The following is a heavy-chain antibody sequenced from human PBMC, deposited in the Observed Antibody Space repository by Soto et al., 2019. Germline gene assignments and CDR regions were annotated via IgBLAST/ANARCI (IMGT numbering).Heavy chain of an antibody. Sequence: QVQLVESGGGVVQPGRSLRLSCAASGFTFSSYAMHWVRQAPGKGLEWVAVISYDGSNKYYADSVKGRFTISRDNSKNTLYLKMNSLRAEDTAVYYCARDHGDYGDYSVDYWGQGTLVTVSS. D-gene: IGHD4-17*01. J-gene: IGHJ4*02. V-gene: IGHV3-30-3*01. CDR2: ISYDGSNK. CDR1: GFTFSSYA. CDR3: ARDHGDYGDYSVDY.